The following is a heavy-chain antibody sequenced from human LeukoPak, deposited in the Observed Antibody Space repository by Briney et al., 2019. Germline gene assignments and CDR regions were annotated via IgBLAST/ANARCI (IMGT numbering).Heavy chain of an antibody. V-gene: IGHV3-30*02. CDR2: IRYDGSNK. CDR3: AKDGPSYNILTGFRRTSAYYFDY. CDR1: GFTFTNYG. Sequence: GGSLRLSCAASGFTFTNYGMHWVRQAPGKGLEWVAFIRYDGSNKYYADSVKGRFTISRDNSKNTLFLQMHSLRVDDTAVYYCAKDGPSYNILTGFRRTSAYYFDYWGQGTLVTVSS. J-gene: IGHJ4*02. D-gene: IGHD3-9*01.